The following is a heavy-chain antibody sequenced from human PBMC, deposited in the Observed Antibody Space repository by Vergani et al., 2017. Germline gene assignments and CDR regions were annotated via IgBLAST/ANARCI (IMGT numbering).Heavy chain of an antibody. J-gene: IGHJ6*02. CDR1: GFTFSSYG. CDR3: AKSSGYFYYYYGMDV. D-gene: IGHD3-22*01. CDR2: IRYDGSNK. Sequence: QVQLVESGGGVVQPGGSLRLSCAASGFTFSSYGMHWVRQAPGKGLEWVAFIRYDGSNKYYADSVKGRFTISRDNSKNTLYLQMNSLRAEDTAVYYCAKSSGYFYYYYGMDVWDQGTTVTVSS. V-gene: IGHV3-30*02.